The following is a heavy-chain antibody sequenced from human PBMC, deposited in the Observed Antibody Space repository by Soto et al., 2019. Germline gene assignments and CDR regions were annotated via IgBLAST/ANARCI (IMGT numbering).Heavy chain of an antibody. CDR1: GGTFSSYA. J-gene: IGHJ3*02. V-gene: IGHV1-69*13. D-gene: IGHD6-13*01. CDR3: ASGQRQQLKFDAFDI. Sequence: ASVKVSCKASGGTFSSYAISWVRQAPGQGLEWMGGIIPIFGTANYAQKFQGRVTITADESTSTAYMELSSLRSEDTAVYYCASGQRQQLKFDAFDIWGQGTMVTVSS. CDR2: IIPIFGTA.